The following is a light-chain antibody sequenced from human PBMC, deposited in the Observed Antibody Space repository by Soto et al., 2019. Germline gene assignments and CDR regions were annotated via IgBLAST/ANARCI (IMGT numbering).Light chain of an antibody. Sequence: EIVMTQSPATLSASPGERATLSCRASQSVSSNLAWYQQKPGQAPRLLIFGASTRATGIPARFSGGGSGTEFTLPISSLQAGDFAVYYCQQYNYRPPLTFGGGTKVEIK. CDR2: GAS. J-gene: IGKJ4*01. V-gene: IGKV3-15*01. CDR3: QQYNYRPPLT. CDR1: QSVSSN.